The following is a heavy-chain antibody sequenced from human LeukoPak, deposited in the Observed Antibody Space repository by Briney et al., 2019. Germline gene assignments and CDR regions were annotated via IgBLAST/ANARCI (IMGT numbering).Heavy chain of an antibody. CDR2: INHSGST. Sequence: SETLSLTCAVYGGSFSGYYWSWIRQSPGKGLEWIGEINHSGSTNYNPSLKSRVTISVDTSKNQFSLKLSSVTAADTAVYYCARGRYYDSSGPSFDYWGQGTLVTVSS. J-gene: IGHJ4*02. D-gene: IGHD3-22*01. V-gene: IGHV4-34*01. CDR3: ARGRYYDSSGPSFDY. CDR1: GGSFSGYY.